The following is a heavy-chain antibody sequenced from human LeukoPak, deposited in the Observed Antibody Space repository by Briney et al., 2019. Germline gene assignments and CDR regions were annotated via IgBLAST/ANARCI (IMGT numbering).Heavy chain of an antibody. D-gene: IGHD3-22*01. CDR1: GGSISSSSYY. V-gene: IGHV4-39*01. J-gene: IGHJ4*02. CDR3: ARDSSGYYFDY. CDR2: IFYSGST. Sequence: SETLSLTCTVSGGSISSSSYYWGWIRQPPGKGLEWIGSIFYSGSTYYNPSLKSRVTISADTSKNQFSLMLSSVTAADTAIYYCARDSSGYYFDYWGQGALVTVSS.